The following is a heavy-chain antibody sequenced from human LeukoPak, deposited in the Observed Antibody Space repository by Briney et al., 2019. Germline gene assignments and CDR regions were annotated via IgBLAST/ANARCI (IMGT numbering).Heavy chain of an antibody. V-gene: IGHV3-30*02. Sequence: PGGSLRLSCAASGFTFSSYGMHWVRQAPGKGLEWVAFIRYDGSNKYYADSVKGRFTISRDNSKNTLYLQMNSLRAEDTAVYYCAKVGDAQAYYYYYMDVWGKGTTVTVSS. J-gene: IGHJ6*03. CDR3: AKVGDAQAYYYYYMDV. CDR2: IRYDGSNK. CDR1: GFTFSSYG.